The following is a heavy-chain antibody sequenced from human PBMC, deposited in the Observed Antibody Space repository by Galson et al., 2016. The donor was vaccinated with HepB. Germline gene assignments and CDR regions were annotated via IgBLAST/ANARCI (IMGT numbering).Heavy chain of an antibody. V-gene: IGHV3-30-3*01. CDR1: GFTFSTYA. CDR2: ISSDGSNK. Sequence: SLRLSCAASGFTFSTYAMHWVRQAPGKGLEWVAIISSDGSNKNYADSVKGRFTISRDNSKNTLYLQMNSLRAEDTAVYYCATGGGLHATPYYYGLDVWGQGTTVTVSS. D-gene: IGHD4-11*01. CDR3: ATGGGLHATPYYYGLDV. J-gene: IGHJ6*02.